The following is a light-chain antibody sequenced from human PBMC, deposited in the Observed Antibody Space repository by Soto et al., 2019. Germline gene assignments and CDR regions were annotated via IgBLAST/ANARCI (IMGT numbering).Light chain of an antibody. Sequence: EIVITQSPATLSVSPVGRGTRSCRASQSISDTLAWYQQKPGQAPRLLIYGASTRAPGFPARFSGSGSGTDFTLTISSLQPDDFATYYCQQYNSYRTFGQGTKVDI. V-gene: IGKV3-15*01. CDR2: GAS. CDR3: QQYNSYRT. CDR1: QSISDT. J-gene: IGKJ1*01.